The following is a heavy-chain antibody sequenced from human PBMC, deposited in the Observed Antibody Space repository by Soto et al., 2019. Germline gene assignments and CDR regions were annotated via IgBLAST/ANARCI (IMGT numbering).Heavy chain of an antibody. CDR2: INHSGST. Sequence: PSETLSLTCAVYGGSFSGYYWSWIRQPPGKGLEWIGEINHSGSTNYNPSLKSRVTISVDTSKNQFSLKLSSVTAADTAVYYCARGYGSGSPIDYWGQGTLVTVS. CDR1: GGSFSGYY. J-gene: IGHJ4*02. V-gene: IGHV4-34*01. CDR3: ARGYGSGSPIDY. D-gene: IGHD3-10*01.